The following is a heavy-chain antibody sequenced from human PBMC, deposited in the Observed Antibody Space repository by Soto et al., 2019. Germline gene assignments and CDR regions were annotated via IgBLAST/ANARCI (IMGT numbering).Heavy chain of an antibody. J-gene: IGHJ6*02. CDR2: INPNSGGT. CDR3: ARAISIGYYDFWSGTTPEAYYYYGMDV. D-gene: IGHD3-3*01. Sequence: GASVKVSCKASGYTFTGYYMHWVRQAPGQGLEWMGWINPNSGGTNYAQKFQGWVTMTRDTSISTAYMELSRLRSGDTAVYYCARAISIGYYDFWSGTTPEAYYYYGMDVWGQGTTVTVSS. CDR1: GYTFTGYY. V-gene: IGHV1-2*04.